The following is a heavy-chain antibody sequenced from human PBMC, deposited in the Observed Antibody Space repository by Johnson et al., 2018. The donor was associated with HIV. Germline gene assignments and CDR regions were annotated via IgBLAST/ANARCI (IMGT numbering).Heavy chain of an antibody. V-gene: IGHV3-66*03. Sequence: EVQLVESGGDLIQPGGSLRLSCAASGFTVSSNYMSWVRQAPGKGLEWVSVIYSGDRTYSAVSVKGRFTISRDSSKNTLFLQMNSLRAEDTAVYYCARVSYRGTYWAFDIWGQGIMVTVSS. D-gene: IGHD1-26*01. J-gene: IGHJ3*02. CDR1: GFTVSSNY. CDR2: IYSGDRT. CDR3: ARVSYRGTYWAFDI.